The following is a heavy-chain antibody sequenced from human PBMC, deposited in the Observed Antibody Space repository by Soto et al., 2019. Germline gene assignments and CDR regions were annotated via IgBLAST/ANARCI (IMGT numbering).Heavy chain of an antibody. Sequence: PGESLKISCKGSGYSFTSYWISWVRQMPGKGLGWMGRIDPSDSYTNYSPSFQGHVTISADKSISTAYLQWSSLKASDTAMYYCARPSYGHSSDYYYGMDVWGQGTTVTVSS. CDR1: GYSFTSYW. J-gene: IGHJ6*02. D-gene: IGHD5-18*01. CDR2: IDPSDSYT. CDR3: ARPSYGHSSDYYYGMDV. V-gene: IGHV5-10-1*01.